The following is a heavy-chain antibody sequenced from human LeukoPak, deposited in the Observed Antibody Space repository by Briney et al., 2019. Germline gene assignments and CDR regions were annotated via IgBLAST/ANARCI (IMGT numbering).Heavy chain of an antibody. V-gene: IGHV3-21*01. CDR3: AGVLEGHSYGNAFDI. CDR1: GFTFSSYT. CDR2: MSSRSSYI. Sequence: GGSLRLSCAASGFTFSSYTMNWVRQAPGKGLEWVSSMSSRSSYIYYADSVKGRFTISRDNAKNSLFLQMNSLRAEDTAVYHCAGVLEGHSYGNAFDIWGQGTMVTVSS. D-gene: IGHD5-18*01. J-gene: IGHJ3*02.